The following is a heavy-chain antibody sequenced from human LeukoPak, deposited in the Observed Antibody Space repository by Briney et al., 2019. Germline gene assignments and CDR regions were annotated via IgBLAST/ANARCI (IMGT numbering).Heavy chain of an antibody. CDR2: IYYSGST. CDR1: GGSISSYY. Sequence: PSETLSLTCTVSGGSISSYYWSWIRQPPGKGLEWIGYIYYSGSTNYNPSLKSRVTISVDTSKNQFSLRLSSVTAADTAVYYCARETGSGSYYNYYMDVWGKGTTVTVSS. V-gene: IGHV4-59*12. J-gene: IGHJ6*03. CDR3: ARETGSGSYYNYYMDV. D-gene: IGHD3-10*01.